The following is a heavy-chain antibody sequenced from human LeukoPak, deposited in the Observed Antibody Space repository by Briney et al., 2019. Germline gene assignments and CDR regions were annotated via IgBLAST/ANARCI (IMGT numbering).Heavy chain of an antibody. Sequence: PSETLSLTCTVSGDSINGYYWGWIRQPPGKGLEWIGSIYHSGSTYYNPSLKSRVTISVDTSKNQSSLKLSSVTAADTAVYYCARCSGGSCYHDYWGQGTLVTVSS. CDR1: GDSINGYY. J-gene: IGHJ4*02. D-gene: IGHD2-15*01. CDR2: IYHSGST. V-gene: IGHV4-38-2*02. CDR3: ARCSGGSCYHDY.